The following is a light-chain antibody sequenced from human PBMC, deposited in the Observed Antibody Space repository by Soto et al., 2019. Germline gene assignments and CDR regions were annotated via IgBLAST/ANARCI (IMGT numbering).Light chain of an antibody. CDR1: QSVSNN. Sequence: EIVMTQSPATLSVFPGERATLSCRASQSVSNNLAWYQQKPGQAPRLLIYGASTRATGIPARFSGSGSGTEFTLTISSLQSEDFAVYYCQQYNNWPPEVTFGGGTKVEIK. CDR2: GAS. V-gene: IGKV3-15*01. CDR3: QQYNNWPPEVT. J-gene: IGKJ4*01.